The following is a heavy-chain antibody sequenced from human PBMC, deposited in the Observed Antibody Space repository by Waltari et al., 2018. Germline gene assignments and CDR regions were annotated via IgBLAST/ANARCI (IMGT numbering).Heavy chain of an antibody. CDR1: GFTFSNSW. CDR3: ARDTYYYGSGSDPPFDC. D-gene: IGHD3-10*01. CDR2: IYSDGSST. J-gene: IGHJ4*02. V-gene: IGHV3-74*01. Sequence: EVQLVESGGGLVQPGGSLRLSCAASGFTFSNSWMHWVRHAPGKGRMWVSRIYSDGSSTRYADSVEGRFTISRDNAKKTLYLQMNSLRVEDTAVYYCARDTYYYGSGSDPPFDCWGQGTLVTVSS.